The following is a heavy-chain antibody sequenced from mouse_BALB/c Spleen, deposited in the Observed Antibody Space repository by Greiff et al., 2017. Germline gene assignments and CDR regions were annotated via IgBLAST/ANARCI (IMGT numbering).Heavy chain of an antibody. J-gene: IGHJ2*01. CDR3: ARAVVSTDYFDD. CDR2: ISYSGST. V-gene: IGHV3-8*02. CDR1: GDSITSGY. Sequence: EVKLMESGPSLVKPSQTLSLTCSVTGDSITSGYWNWIRKFPGNKLEYMGYISYSGSTYYNPSLKSRISITRDTSKNQYYLQLNSVTTEDTATYYCARAVVSTDYFDDWGQGTTLTVSS. D-gene: IGHD1-1*01.